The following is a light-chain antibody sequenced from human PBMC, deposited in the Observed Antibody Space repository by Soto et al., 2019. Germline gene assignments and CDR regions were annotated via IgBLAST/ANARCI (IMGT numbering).Light chain of an antibody. Sequence: EIVMTQSPATLSVSPGERATLSCRASQSVSSNLAWYQQKPGQAPRLLIYGASSRATGIPVRFSGSGSGTDFTLTISSLEPEDFAVYYCGQFVSAPPRTFGQGTKVDIK. J-gene: IGKJ1*01. CDR2: GAS. CDR1: QSVSSN. V-gene: IGKV3-15*01. CDR3: GQFVSAPPRT.